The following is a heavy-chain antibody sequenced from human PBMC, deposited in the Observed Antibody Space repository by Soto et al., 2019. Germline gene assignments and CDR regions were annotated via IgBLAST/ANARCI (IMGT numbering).Heavy chain of an antibody. J-gene: IGHJ5*01. CDR3: ARDGDTVLNGKWFDS. V-gene: IGHV1-69*12. CDR1: GGTFRSYA. D-gene: IGHD4-17*01. Sequence: QVQLVQSGAEVKKPGSSVKVSCKAAGGTFRSYAISWVRQAPGQGLEWMRGIIPIFGTANYAQKFQGRVTITADESMSTAYMELSSLRSEDTSVYYCARDGDTVLNGKWFDSWGQATLLTVSS. CDR2: IIPIFGTA.